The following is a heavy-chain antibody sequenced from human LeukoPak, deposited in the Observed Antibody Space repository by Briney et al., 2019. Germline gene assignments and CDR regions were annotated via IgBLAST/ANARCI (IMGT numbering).Heavy chain of an antibody. V-gene: IGHV1-69*13. CDR1: GGTFSNYA. Sequence: PRASVKVSCKASGGTFSNYAISWVRQAPGQGLEWMGGIIPIFGTANYAQKFQGRVTITADESTSTAYMELSSLRSEDTAVYYCARGGRNWFDPWGQGTLVTVSS. CDR2: IIPIFGTA. D-gene: IGHD2-15*01. J-gene: IGHJ5*02. CDR3: ARGGRNWFDP.